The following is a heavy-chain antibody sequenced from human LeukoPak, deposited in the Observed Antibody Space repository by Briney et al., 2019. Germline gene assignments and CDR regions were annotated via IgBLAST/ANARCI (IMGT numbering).Heavy chain of an antibody. CDR1: GFTFSSTW. V-gene: IGHV3-7*05. J-gene: IGHJ4*02. D-gene: IGHD3-22*01. CDR2: INQGGSDT. Sequence: GGSLRLSCVASGFTFSSTWMTWVRQAPGKGLEWVANINQGGSDTYYVDSVKGRFNVSRDNAKNSLYLQMNSLRAEDTAVYYCARDNYYDSSGYTDYWGQGTLVTVSS. CDR3: ARDNYYDSSGYTDY.